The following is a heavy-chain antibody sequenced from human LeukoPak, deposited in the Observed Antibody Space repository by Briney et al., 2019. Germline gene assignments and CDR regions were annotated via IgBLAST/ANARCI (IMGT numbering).Heavy chain of an antibody. CDR2: ISGSGGST. V-gene: IGHV3-23*01. J-gene: IGHJ4*02. CDR3: ARFYNYGRH. Sequence: PGGSLRLSCAASRFTFSSFAMSWVRQAPGKGLEWVSAISGSGGSTYYADSVKGRFTISRDNSKNTLYLQMNSLRAEDTAVYYCARFYNYGRHWGQGTLVTVSS. CDR1: RFTFSSFA. D-gene: IGHD4-17*01.